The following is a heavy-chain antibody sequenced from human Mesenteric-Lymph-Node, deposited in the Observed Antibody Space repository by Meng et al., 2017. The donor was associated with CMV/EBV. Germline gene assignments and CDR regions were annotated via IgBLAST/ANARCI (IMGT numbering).Heavy chain of an antibody. V-gene: IGHV3-30*02. Sequence: GGSLRLSCAASGFTFSSYGMHWVRQAPGKGLEWVAFIRYDGSNKYYADSVKGRFAISGDNSKNTLYLQMNNLRVEDTAVYYCAKDRTDLSCYYYGMDVWGQGTTVTVSS. CDR2: IRYDGSNK. CDR3: AKDRTDLSCYYYGMDV. D-gene: IGHD2-8*02. CDR1: GFTFSSYG. J-gene: IGHJ6*02.